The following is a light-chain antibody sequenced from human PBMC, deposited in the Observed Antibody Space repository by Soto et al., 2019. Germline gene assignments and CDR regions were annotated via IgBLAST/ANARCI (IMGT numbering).Light chain of an antibody. CDR2: YIS. J-gene: IGKJ4*01. CDR3: HQYNNWPLT. Sequence: EIVLTQSPGTLSLSPGERATLSCRASQSVSSDYLGWYQQKPGQAPRLLIYYISTRATGIPARFSGSGSGTEFTLTINSLQSEDFAVYYCHQYNNWPLTFGGGTKVDIK. V-gene: IGKV3D-15*01. CDR1: QSVSSD.